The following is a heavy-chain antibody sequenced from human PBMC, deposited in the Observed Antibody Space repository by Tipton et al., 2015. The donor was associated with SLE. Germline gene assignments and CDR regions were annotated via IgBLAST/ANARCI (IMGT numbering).Heavy chain of an antibody. Sequence: TLSLTCTVSGGSISSYYWSWIRQPPGKGLEWIGYIDYSGSTNYNPSLKSRVTISVDTSKNQFSLKLSSVTAANTAVYYCARDPGIAVAGYYFDYWGQGTLVTVSS. V-gene: IGHV4-59*01. CDR3: ARDPGIAVAGYYFDY. J-gene: IGHJ4*02. D-gene: IGHD6-19*01. CDR1: GGSISSYY. CDR2: IDYSGST.